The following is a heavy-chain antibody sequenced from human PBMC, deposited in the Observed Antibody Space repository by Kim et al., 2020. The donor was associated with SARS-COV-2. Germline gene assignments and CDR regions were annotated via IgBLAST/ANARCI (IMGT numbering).Heavy chain of an antibody. V-gene: IGHV3-23*02. Sequence: GKGRFTISRDNSKNTLYLQMNSLRAEDTAVYYCAKDHDGYCSGGSCYFDYWGQGTLVTVSS. J-gene: IGHJ4*02. CDR3: AKDHDGYCSGGSCYFDY. D-gene: IGHD2-15*01.